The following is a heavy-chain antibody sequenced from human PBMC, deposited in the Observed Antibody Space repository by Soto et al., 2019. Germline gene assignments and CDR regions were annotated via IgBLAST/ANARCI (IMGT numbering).Heavy chain of an antibody. V-gene: IGHV1-18*01. CDR1: GYTFTSYG. CDR2: ISAKNGNA. Sequence: ASVKVSCKASGYTFTSYGMSWVRQAPGQGLEWMGWISAKNGNANYLQKLQGRVTMATDTSTSTAYMELRSLRSDDTAVYYCARGVLRLGELSLFGFDYWGQGTLVTVSS. J-gene: IGHJ4*02. D-gene: IGHD3-16*02. CDR3: ARGVLRLGELSLFGFDY.